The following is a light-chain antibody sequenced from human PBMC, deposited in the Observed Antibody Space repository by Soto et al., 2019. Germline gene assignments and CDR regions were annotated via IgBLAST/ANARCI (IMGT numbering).Light chain of an antibody. CDR1: SSDVGGYNY. V-gene: IGLV2-14*03. Sequence: QSVLTQPASVSGSPGQSITISCTGTSSDVGGYNYVSWYQHHPGKAPKLMIYDVSDRPSGISDRFSASKSDNTASLTISGLQAEDEADYYCCSYSSGSTPWVFGTGTKVTVL. CDR3: CSYSSGSTPWV. J-gene: IGLJ1*01. CDR2: DVS.